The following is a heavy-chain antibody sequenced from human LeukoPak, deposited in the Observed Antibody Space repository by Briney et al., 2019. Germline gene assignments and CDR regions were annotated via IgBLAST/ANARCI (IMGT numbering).Heavy chain of an antibody. Sequence: GGSLRLPCAASGFTFNNYAMSWVRQAPGKGLEWVSAITGSGGSAYSADSVKGRFTISRDNSKNTLYLQMNSLRADDTAVYYCARGASYSSSTLDAFDIWGQGTMVTVSS. CDR1: GFTFNNYA. D-gene: IGHD6-19*01. J-gene: IGHJ3*02. CDR2: ITGSGGSA. CDR3: ARGASYSSSTLDAFDI. V-gene: IGHV3-23*01.